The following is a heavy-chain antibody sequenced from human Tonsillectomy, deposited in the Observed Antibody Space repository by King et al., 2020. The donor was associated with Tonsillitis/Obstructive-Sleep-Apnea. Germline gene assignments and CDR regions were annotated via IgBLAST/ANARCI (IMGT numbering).Heavy chain of an antibody. CDR2: IYYSGST. CDR1: GGSISSYY. CDR3: ARRPRDSSGYYFDY. J-gene: IGHJ4*02. Sequence: VQLQESGPGLVKPSETLSLTCTVSGGSISSYYWSWIRQPPGKGLEWIGYIYYSGSTNYNPSLKSRVTISVDTSKNQFSLKLSSVPATNTAVYYCARRPRDSSGYYFDYWGQRTLVTVSS. V-gene: IGHV4-59*08. D-gene: IGHD3-22*01.